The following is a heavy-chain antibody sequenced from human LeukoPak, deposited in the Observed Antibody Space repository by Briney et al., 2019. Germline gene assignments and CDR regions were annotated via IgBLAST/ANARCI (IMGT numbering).Heavy chain of an antibody. CDR1: GYTFTAYS. CDR3: TRAKFDGIDRMPD. V-gene: IGHV1-2*02. CDR2: INPNSGGT. D-gene: IGHD1-26*01. Sequence: ASVKVSCKASGYTFTAYSIHWVRQAPGQGLQLMGWINPNSGGTKYAQKFQGRVTMTGDTSTNTAYMELSSLTSDDTAVYYCTRAKFDGIDRMPDWGQGTLVTVSS. J-gene: IGHJ4*02.